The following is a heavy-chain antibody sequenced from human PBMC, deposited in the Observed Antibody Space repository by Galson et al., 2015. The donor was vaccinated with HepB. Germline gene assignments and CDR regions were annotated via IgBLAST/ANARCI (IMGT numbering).Heavy chain of an antibody. D-gene: IGHD1-14*01. J-gene: IGHJ6*02. Sequence: SLRLSCAGSGFVFGAYWMHWVRQVPGKGPLWVSAINTDGSSAVYADSVKGRFTNSRDNAKNTLYLRLDSLKVEDTAVYYCATVGGINDMDVWGQGTTVAVSS. CDR1: GFVFGAYW. CDR2: INTDGSSA. CDR3: ATVGGINDMDV. V-gene: IGHV3-74*01.